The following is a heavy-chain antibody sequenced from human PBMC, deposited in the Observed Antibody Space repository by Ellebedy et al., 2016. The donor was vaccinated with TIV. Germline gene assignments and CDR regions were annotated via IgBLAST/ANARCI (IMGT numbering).Heavy chain of an antibody. D-gene: IGHD3-10*01. CDR1: GFTFDDYA. CDR3: ARGDYHGSGAYCRD. V-gene: IGHV3-9*01. CDR2: ISWNRGFI. J-gene: IGHJ4*02. Sequence: GGSLRLSCAASGFTFDDYAMQWVRQAPGKGLEWVSGISWNRGFIAYADSVKGRFTISRDNAKNSLYLQMNSLRAEDTALYFCARGDYHGSGAYCRDWGQGTLVTVSS.